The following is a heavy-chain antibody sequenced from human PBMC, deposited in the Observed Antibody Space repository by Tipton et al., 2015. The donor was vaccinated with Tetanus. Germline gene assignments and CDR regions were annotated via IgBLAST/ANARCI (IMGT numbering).Heavy chain of an antibody. CDR2: ISGGGHNT. D-gene: IGHD2-8*01. J-gene: IGHJ4*02. Sequence: GSLRLSCAASGFTFSGYTMAWVRQAPGEGLEWVSTISGGGHNTHYADSVQGRFTISRDNSKNTMYLQMNSLRAEDTAVYYCTKDVGIVLFDYWGQGTLVTVSS. CDR1: GFTFSGYT. V-gene: IGHV3-23*01. CDR3: TKDVGIVLFDY.